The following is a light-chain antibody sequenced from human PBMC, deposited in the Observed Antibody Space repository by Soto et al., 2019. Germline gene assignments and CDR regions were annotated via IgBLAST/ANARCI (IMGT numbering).Light chain of an antibody. CDR3: HQYNSWPPGT. J-gene: IGKJ2*01. CDR1: QSISRS. V-gene: IGKV3-15*01. CDR2: DAS. Sequence: EIVFTQSPSILSVSPGERATLSCRASQSISRSLAWYQQKPGQAPRLLISDASTRATGIPARFSGSGSGTEFTLTISSLQPEDFALYYCHQYNSWPPGTFGQGTKVDIK.